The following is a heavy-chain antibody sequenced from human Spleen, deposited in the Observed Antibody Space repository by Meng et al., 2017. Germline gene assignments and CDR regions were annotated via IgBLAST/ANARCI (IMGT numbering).Heavy chain of an antibody. CDR2: INHSGST. Sequence: QVQLQQWGAGLLKPSETLSLTCAVYGVFFSGYYWSWIRQPPGKGLEWIVEINHSGSTNYNPSLKSRVTISVDTSKNQFSLKLSSVTAADTAVYYCARVGITTVTTAGWFDPWGRGTLVTVSS. V-gene: IGHV4-34*01. D-gene: IGHD4-17*01. CDR3: ARVGITTVTTAGWFDP. CDR1: GVFFSGYY. J-gene: IGHJ5*02.